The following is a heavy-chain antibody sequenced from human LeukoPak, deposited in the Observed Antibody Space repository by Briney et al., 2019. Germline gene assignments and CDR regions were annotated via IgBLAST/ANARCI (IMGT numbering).Heavy chain of an antibody. CDR1: GFTFSDSY. J-gene: IGHJ3*02. Sequence: PGGSLRLPCAASGFTFSDSYMSWIPKAPGRGRGWVSYIIRSGSTIYYADYVKGRFTISRDNAKNSLYLQMNSLRAEDTAVYYCARDYGHGIAVAGSDAFDIWGQGTMVTVSS. V-gene: IGHV3-11*04. D-gene: IGHD6-19*01. CDR2: IIRSGSTI. CDR3: ARDYGHGIAVAGSDAFDI.